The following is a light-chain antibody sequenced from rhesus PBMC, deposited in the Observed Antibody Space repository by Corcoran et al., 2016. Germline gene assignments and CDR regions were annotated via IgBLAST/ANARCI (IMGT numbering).Light chain of an antibody. V-gene: IGKV4-1*01. J-gene: IGKJ3*01. CDR3: QQYYSSPRT. Sequence: IVMTQSPDSLAVSLGERVSINCKSSQSLLYSSNIKNYLAWYQQKPGQAPNLGSYWASTREYGVPNRFSGSGAGTDFTRTISGLQAEDVAVYYCQQYYSSPRTFGPGTKLDIK. CDR1: QSLLYSSNIKNY. CDR2: WAS.